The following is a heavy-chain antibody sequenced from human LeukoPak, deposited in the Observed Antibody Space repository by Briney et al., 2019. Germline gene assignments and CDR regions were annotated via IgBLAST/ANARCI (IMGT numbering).Heavy chain of an antibody. D-gene: IGHD2-2*01. Sequence: KSSETLSLTCTVSGDSISSSSSYWGWIRQPPGKGLEWIGSIYYSGNTYYNTSLKSRVTISVDTSKNQFSLKLNSVTAADTAVYYCARMYCTSCYAGGFDYWGQGTLVTVSS. CDR2: IYYSGNT. CDR3: ARMYCTSCYAGGFDY. CDR1: GDSISSSSSY. V-gene: IGHV4-39*07. J-gene: IGHJ4*02.